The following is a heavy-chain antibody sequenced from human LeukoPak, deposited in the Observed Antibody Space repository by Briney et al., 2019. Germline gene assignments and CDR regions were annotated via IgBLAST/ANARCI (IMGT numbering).Heavy chain of an antibody. J-gene: IGHJ4*02. D-gene: IGHD6-6*01. Sequence: GGSLRLSCAASGFTFSSYWMHWVRQAPGKGLVWVSRINSDGSSTSYADSVKGRFTISRDNAKNSLYLQMNSLRAEDTAVYYCARVRGSSSFQLDYWGQGTLVTVSS. V-gene: IGHV3-74*01. CDR3: ARVRGSSSFQLDY. CDR1: GFTFSSYW. CDR2: INSDGSST.